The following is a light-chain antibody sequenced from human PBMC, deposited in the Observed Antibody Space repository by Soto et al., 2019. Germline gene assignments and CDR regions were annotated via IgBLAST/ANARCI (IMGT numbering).Light chain of an antibody. J-gene: IGKJ1*01. V-gene: IGKV1-39*01. Sequence: DIQMTQSPSSLSAAIGDRVTITCRASQSIKTYLNWYQHKPGAAPKLLIFGASNLESGVPSRFSGSGSRTEFTLSISSLQPEDFATYYCQQYYNWQPRVGQGTKVDIK. CDR1: QSIKTY. CDR2: GAS. CDR3: QQYYNWQPR.